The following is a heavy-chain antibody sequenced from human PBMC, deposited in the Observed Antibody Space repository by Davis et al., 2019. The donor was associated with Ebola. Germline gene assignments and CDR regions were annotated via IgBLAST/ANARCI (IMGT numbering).Heavy chain of an antibody. D-gene: IGHD3-10*01. J-gene: IGHJ4*02. V-gene: IGHV4-30-2*01. CDR1: GFTFDDYG. Sequence: LRLSCAASGFTFDDYGMSWVRQAPGKGLEWIGYIYHSGSTYYNPSLKSRVTISVDRSKNQFSLKLSSVTAADTAVYYCARGGEYYGSGRLDYWGQGTLVTVSS. CDR2: IYHSGST. CDR3: ARGGEYYGSGRLDY.